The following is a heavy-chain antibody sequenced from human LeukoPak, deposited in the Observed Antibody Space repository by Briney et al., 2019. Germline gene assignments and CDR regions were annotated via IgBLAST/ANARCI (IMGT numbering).Heavy chain of an antibody. Sequence: SETLSLTCTVSGGSISSSSYYWGWIRQPPGKGLEWIGSIYYSGSTYHNPSLKSRVTISVDTSKNQFSLQLNSVTPEDTAVYYCARDSSGWVIDYWGQGTLVTVSS. CDR1: GGSISSSSYY. D-gene: IGHD6-19*01. CDR3: ARDSSGWVIDY. V-gene: IGHV4-39*02. J-gene: IGHJ4*02. CDR2: IYYSGST.